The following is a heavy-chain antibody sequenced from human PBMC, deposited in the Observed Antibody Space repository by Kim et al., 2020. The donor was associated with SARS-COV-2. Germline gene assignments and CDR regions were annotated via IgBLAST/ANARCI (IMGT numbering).Heavy chain of an antibody. Sequence: ASVKVSCKASGYTFTSYYMHWVRQAPGQGLEWMGIINPSGGSTSYAQKFQGRVTMTRDTSTSTVYMELSSLRSEDTAVYYCARDRYCSGGSCYRGLNPWGQGTLVTVSS. D-gene: IGHD2-15*01. J-gene: IGHJ5*02. CDR3: ARDRYCSGGSCYRGLNP. CDR2: INPSGGST. V-gene: IGHV1-46*01. CDR1: GYTFTSYY.